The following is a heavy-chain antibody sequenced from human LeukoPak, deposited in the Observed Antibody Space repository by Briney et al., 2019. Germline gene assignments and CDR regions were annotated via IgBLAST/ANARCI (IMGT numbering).Heavy chain of an antibody. CDR2: VGVSAGGT. CDR3: AKNRGSYRLFDY. D-gene: IGHD1-26*01. V-gene: IGHV3-23*01. J-gene: IGHJ4*02. Sequence: GGSLRLSCAASGFIFSIYDMNWVRQAPGKGLEWVSAVGVSAGGTYYADSVKGRFIISRDNSKNILYLQMNSLTAEDTAVYFCAKNRGSYRLFDYWGQGTLLTVSS. CDR1: GFIFSIYD.